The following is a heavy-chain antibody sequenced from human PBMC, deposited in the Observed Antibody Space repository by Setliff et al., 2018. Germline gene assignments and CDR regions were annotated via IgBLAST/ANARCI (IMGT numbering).Heavy chain of an antibody. CDR2: IYYSGST. D-gene: IGHD4-17*01. J-gene: IGHJ4*02. V-gene: IGHV4-59*06. CDR1: GGSFSTYY. Sequence: PSETLSLTCAVYGGSFSTYYWSWIRQPPGKGLEWIGYIYYSGSTYYNPSLKSRVTISVDTSTNQFSLKLSSVTAADTAVYYCASSTYGSYFDYWGQGTLVTVSS. CDR3: ASSTYGSYFDY.